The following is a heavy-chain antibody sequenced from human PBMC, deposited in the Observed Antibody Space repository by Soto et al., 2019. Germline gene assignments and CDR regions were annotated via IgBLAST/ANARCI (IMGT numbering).Heavy chain of an antibody. J-gene: IGHJ4*02. V-gene: IGHV4-59*08. Sequence: SETLSLTCTVSGGSISSYYWSWIRQPPGKGLEWIGYIYYSVSTNYNPSLKSRVTISVDTSKNQFSLKLSSVTAADTAVYYCARHETLHGDHDYWGQGTLVTGSS. CDR3: ARHETLHGDHDY. D-gene: IGHD4-17*01. CDR1: GGSISSYY. CDR2: IYYSVST.